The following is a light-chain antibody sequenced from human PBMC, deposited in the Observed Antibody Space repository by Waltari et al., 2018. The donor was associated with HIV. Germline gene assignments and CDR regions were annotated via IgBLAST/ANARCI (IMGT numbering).Light chain of an antibody. CDR3: YSTDNNGDRGV. CDR1: ALPKRY. Sequence: SYELTQPPSVSVSPGQTARITCSGDALPKRYSYWYQQKSGQAPVLVIYKDNKRPSGITERFSGSSSGTMATLTISGAQVEDEADYYCYSTDNNGDRGVFGGRTKVSVL. CDR2: KDN. V-gene: IGLV3-10*01. J-gene: IGLJ2*01.